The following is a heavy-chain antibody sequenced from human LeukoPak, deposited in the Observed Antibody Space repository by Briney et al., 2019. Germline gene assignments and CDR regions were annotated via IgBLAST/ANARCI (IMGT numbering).Heavy chain of an antibody. J-gene: IGHJ4*02. Sequence: ETLSLTCAVYGGSFSGYYCSWIRQPPGKGLEWIGEINHSGSTNYNPSLKSRVTISVDRSKNQFSLKLSSVTAADTAVYYCARNRDIAARPGVLGYWGQGALVTVSS. CDR2: INHSGST. V-gene: IGHV4-34*01. D-gene: IGHD6-6*01. CDR1: GGSFSGYY. CDR3: ARNRDIAARPGVLGY.